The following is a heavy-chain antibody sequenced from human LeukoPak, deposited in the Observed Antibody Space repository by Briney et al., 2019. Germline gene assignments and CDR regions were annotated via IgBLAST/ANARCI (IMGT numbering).Heavy chain of an antibody. D-gene: IGHD6-19*01. CDR1: GFAFTRTG. V-gene: IGHV3-23*01. CDR3: AKDARPSSVWYVPHH. J-gene: IGHJ5*02. CDR2: IIDSGDRT. Sequence: PGGSLRSPFAVPGFAFTRTGKGWGPQAPGKGLGWVSTIIDSGDRTYYVDSVKGRFTTSRKNSKNTPHLRIRSLRGDGTAVYYCAKDARPSSVWYVPHHCGQGTLVTVSS.